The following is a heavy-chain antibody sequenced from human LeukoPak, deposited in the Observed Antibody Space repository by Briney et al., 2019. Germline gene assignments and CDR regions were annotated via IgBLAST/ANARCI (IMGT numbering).Heavy chain of an antibody. D-gene: IGHD3-10*01. CDR2: INPNSGGT. CDR3: ARDPARVRGVIIGPYNWFDP. CDR1: GYTFTGYY. J-gene: IGHJ5*02. V-gene: IGHV1-2*02. Sequence: ASVKVSCKASGYTFTGYYMHWVRQAPGQGLEWMGWINPNSGGTNYAQKFQGRVTMTRDTSISTAYMELSRLRSDDTAVYYCARDPARVRGVIIGPYNWFDPWGQGTLVTVSS.